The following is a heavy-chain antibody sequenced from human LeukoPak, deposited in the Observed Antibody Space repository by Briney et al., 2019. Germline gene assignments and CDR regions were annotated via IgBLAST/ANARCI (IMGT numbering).Heavy chain of an antibody. CDR2: INWNSETI. D-gene: IGHD2-2*01. J-gene: IGHJ4*02. CDR3: ARGRGYQPLLAY. Sequence: GGSLRLSCAASGFTFDDYGMHWVRQPPGKGPEWVSGINWNSETIRYADSVQGRFTISRDNAKNSLYLQMNSLRAEDTALYYCARGRGYQPLLAYWGQGTLVTVSS. V-gene: IGHV3-9*01. CDR1: GFTFDDYG.